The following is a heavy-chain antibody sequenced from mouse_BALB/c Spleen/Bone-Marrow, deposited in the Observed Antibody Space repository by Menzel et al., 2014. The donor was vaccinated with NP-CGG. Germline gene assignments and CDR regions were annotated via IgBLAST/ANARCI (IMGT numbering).Heavy chain of an antibody. CDR1: GFSSXGYG. CDR2: IWGDGST. J-gene: IGHJ4*01. Sequence: VKLVESGPGLVVPSQSLSITCTVSGFSSXGYGVNWVRQPPGKGLEWLGMIWGDGSTDYNSALKSRLSISKDNSKSQVFLKMNSLQTDDTARYYCARDRYDGAMDYWGQGTSVTVSS. CDR3: ARDRYDGAMDY. V-gene: IGHV2-6-7*01. D-gene: IGHD2-14*01.